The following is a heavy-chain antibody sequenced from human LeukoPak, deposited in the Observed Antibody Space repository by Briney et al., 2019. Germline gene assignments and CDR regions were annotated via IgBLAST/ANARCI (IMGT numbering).Heavy chain of an antibody. D-gene: IGHD2-15*01. V-gene: IGHV1-46*01. Sequence: ASVKVSCKASGGTFSSYAISWVRQAPGQGLEWMGIINPSGGSTSYAQKFQGRVTMTRDTSTSTVYMELSSLRSEDTAVYYCARGTKFLVVSDYWGQGTLVTVSS. CDR3: ARGTKFLVVSDY. CDR1: GGTFSSYA. CDR2: INPSGGST. J-gene: IGHJ4*02.